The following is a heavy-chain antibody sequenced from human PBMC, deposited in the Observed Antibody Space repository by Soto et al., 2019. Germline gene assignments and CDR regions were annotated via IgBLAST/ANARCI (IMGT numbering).Heavy chain of an antibody. CDR1: GGSISSSNW. V-gene: IGHV4-4*02. CDR3: ARDFGYGGYGDY. CDR2: IYHSGST. D-gene: IGHD5-12*01. J-gene: IGHJ4*02. Sequence: SETLSLTCAVSGGSISSSNWWSWVRQPPGKGLEWIGEIYHSGSTNYNPSLKSRLTISVDKSKNQFSLKLSSVTAADTAVYYCARDFGYGGYGDYWGQGTLVTVSS.